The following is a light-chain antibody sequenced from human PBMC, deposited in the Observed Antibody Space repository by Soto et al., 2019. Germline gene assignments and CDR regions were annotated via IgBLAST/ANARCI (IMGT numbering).Light chain of an antibody. V-gene: IGLV2-11*01. Sequence: QSVLTQPRSVSGSPGQSVTISCTGTSSDVGGYNYVSWYQQHPGKAPKLMIYDVSKRPSGVPDRFSGSKSGNTASLTISGLLAEDEADYYCCSYAGSYTHYVFGTGTKVTVL. J-gene: IGLJ1*01. CDR3: CSYAGSYTHYV. CDR2: DVS. CDR1: SSDVGGYNY.